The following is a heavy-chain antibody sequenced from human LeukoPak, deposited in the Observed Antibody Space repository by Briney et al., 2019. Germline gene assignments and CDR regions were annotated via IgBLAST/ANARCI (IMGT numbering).Heavy chain of an antibody. CDR2: IYYSGST. D-gene: IGHD6-13*01. V-gene: IGHV4-59*12. CDR3: IGYSSSWFSSQPLVDP. J-gene: IGHJ5*02. CDR1: GGSISSYY. Sequence: SETLSLTCTVSGGSISSYYWSWIRQPPGKGLEWIGYIYYSGSTNYNPSLKSRVTISVDTSKNQFSLKLSSVTAADTAVYYCIGYSSSWFSSQPLVDPWGQGTLVTVSS.